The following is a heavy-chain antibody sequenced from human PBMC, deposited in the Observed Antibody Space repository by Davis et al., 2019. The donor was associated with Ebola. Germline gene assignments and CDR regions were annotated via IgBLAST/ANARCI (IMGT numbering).Heavy chain of an antibody. V-gene: IGHV1-8*01. Sequence: ASVKVSCKASGYTFTSYDINWVRQATGQGLEWMGWMNPNSGNTGYAQKLQGRVTMTTDTSTSTAYMELRSLRSEDTAVYYCARDLDFWSGSTPRGYYYGMDVWGQGTTVTVSS. CDR1: GYTFTSYD. CDR3: ARDLDFWSGSTPRGYYYGMDV. J-gene: IGHJ6*02. CDR2: MNPNSGNT. D-gene: IGHD3-3*01.